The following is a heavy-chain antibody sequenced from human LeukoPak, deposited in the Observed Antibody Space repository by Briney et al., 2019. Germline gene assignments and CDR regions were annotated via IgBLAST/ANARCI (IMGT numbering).Heavy chain of an antibody. J-gene: IGHJ6*03. Sequence: ASVKVSCEASGYTFTGYYMHWVRQAPGQGLEWMGWINPNSGGTNYAQKFQGRVTMTRDTSISTAYMELSRLRSDDTAVYYCARDGDGIVVHYYMDVWGKGTTVTISS. CDR3: ARDGDGIVVHYYMDV. CDR1: GYTFTGYY. CDR2: INPNSGGT. D-gene: IGHD3-22*01. V-gene: IGHV1-2*02.